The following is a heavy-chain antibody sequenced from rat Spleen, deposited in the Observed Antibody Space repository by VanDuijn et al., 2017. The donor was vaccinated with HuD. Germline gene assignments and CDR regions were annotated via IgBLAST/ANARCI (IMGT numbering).Heavy chain of an antibody. Sequence: EVQLVESGGGLVQPGRSLKLSCAASGFTLSDYVMHWIRQAPTKGLEWVTSISPSGATTNYRDSVKGRFTISRDNERGTLYLQMDSLRSEDTATYYCARVGTRVSRFAYWGQGTLVTVSS. CDR2: ISPSGATT. CDR3: ARVGTRVSRFAY. J-gene: IGHJ3*01. D-gene: IGHD1-4*01. V-gene: IGHV5-19*01. CDR1: GFTLSDYV.